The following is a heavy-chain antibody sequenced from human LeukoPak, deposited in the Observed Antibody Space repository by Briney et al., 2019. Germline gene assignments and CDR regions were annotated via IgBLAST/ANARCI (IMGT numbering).Heavy chain of an antibody. CDR1: GYSFTSYW. J-gene: IGHJ4*02. V-gene: IGHV5-51*01. D-gene: IGHD4-11*01. CDR3: ARGGYSNYVRTIYYFDY. Sequence: GESLKISCKGSGYSFTSYWIGWVRQMPGKGLEWMGIIYPGDSDTRYSPSFQGQVTISADKSISTAYLQWSSLKASDTAMYYCARGGYSNYVRTIYYFDYWGQGTLVTVSS. CDR2: IYPGDSDT.